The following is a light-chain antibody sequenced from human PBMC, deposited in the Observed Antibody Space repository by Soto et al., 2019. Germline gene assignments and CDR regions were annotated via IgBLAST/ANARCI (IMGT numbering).Light chain of an antibody. J-gene: IGLJ3*02. CDR3: CSYAGSSTSWV. Sequence: QSALTQPASVSGSPGQSITISCTGTSSDVGSYNLVSWYQQHPGKAPKLMIYEGSKRPSGVSNRFSGSKSGNTASLTISGLQAADEADYYCCSYAGSSTSWVFGGGTKLTVL. CDR1: SSDVGSYNL. V-gene: IGLV2-23*01. CDR2: EGS.